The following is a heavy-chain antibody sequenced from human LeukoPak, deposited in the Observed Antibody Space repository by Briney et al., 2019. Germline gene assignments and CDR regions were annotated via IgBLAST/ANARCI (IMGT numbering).Heavy chain of an antibody. CDR2: IYTSGST. D-gene: IGHD3-3*01. CDR1: GGSISSDNYY. CDR3: ARVQIFGVVTEFIDY. Sequence: SETQSLTCTVSGGSISSDNYYWSWIRQPAGKGLEWIGRIYTSGSTNYNPSLKSRVTISVDTSKNQFSLKLSSVTAADTAVYYCARVQIFGVVTEFIDYWGQGTLVTVSS. V-gene: IGHV4-61*02. J-gene: IGHJ4*02.